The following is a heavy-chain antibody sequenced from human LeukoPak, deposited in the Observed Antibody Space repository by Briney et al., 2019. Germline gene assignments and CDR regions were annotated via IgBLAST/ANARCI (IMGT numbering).Heavy chain of an antibody. CDR1: GFTFSSYA. Sequence: GESLRLSCAASGFTFSSYAMSWVRQAPGKGLEWVSGISGSGGSAYYADSVKGRFTISRDDSKNTLYLQMNSLRAEDTAVYYCAKGISSNWYYFDYWGQGTLVTVSS. J-gene: IGHJ4*02. CDR2: ISGSGGSA. D-gene: IGHD6-13*01. V-gene: IGHV3-23*01. CDR3: AKGISSNWYYFDY.